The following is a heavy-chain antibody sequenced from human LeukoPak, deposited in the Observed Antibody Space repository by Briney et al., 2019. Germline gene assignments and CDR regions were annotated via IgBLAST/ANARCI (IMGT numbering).Heavy chain of an antibody. D-gene: IGHD5-18*01. CDR3: ARAGGVDTAMDANFDY. CDR1: GGSISSYY. Sequence: SETLSLTCTVSGGSISSYYWSWIRQPPGKGLEWIGYIYYNGGTNYNPSLRSRVTISVDTSKNHFPLRLSSVTAADTAMYYCARAGGVDTAMDANFDYWGQGTLVTVSS. J-gene: IGHJ4*02. CDR2: IYYNGGT. V-gene: IGHV4-59*01.